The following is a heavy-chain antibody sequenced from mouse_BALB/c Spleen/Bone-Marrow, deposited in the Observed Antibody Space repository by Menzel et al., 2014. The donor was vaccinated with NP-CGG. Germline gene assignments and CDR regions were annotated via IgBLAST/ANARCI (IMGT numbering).Heavy chain of an antibody. CDR1: GFTFSDYY. V-gene: IGHV5-4*02. CDR3: ARDGNFAMDY. D-gene: IGHD2-1*01. CDR2: INDGGSYT. J-gene: IGHJ4*01. Sequence: EVQVVESGGGLVKPGGSLKLSCAVSGFTFSDYYMYWVRQNPEKRLEWVATINDGGSYTYYPDSVKGRFTISRDNAKNNRYLQMSSLKSEDTAMYYCARDGNFAMDYWGQGTSVTVSS.